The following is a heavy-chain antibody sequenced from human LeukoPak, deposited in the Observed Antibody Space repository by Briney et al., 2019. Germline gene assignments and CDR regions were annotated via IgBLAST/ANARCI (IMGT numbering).Heavy chain of an antibody. Sequence: AVYLRLSSAASTFTFSYHYMDWVPHGPGNGLEGFSRTRKKGNSGTTKHAASVKGRFSMSRDKSKSSLYLEMNRLKSEDTAVYYCARVGSGYDLDYWGQGTLVTVSS. D-gene: IGHD5-12*01. CDR2: TRKKGNSGTT. CDR3: ARVGSGYDLDY. V-gene: IGHV3-72*01. J-gene: IGHJ4*02. CDR1: TFTFSYHY.